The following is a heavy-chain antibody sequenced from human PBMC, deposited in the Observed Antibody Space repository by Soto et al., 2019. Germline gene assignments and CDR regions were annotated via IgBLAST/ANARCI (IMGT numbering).Heavy chain of an antibody. CDR2: IWYDGSNK. Sequence: QPGGSLRLSCAASGFTFSSYGMHWVRQAPGKGLEWVAVIWYDGSNKYYADSVKGRFTISRDNSKNTLYLQMNSLRAEDTAVYYCARDRFNLRYCSSTSCYTYGMDVWGQGTTVTVS. D-gene: IGHD2-2*02. J-gene: IGHJ6*02. CDR1: GFTFSSYG. V-gene: IGHV3-33*01. CDR3: ARDRFNLRYCSSTSCYTYGMDV.